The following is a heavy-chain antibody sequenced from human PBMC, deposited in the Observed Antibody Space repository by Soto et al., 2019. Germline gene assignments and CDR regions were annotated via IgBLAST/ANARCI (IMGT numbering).Heavy chain of an antibody. Sequence: PSETLSLTCTVSAGSSNSYYWSWIRQPPGKGLEWIGYAYNSGSTYYNPSLKSRVTISLDTSKNQFSLYLNSMTAADTAVYFCRRAGIRHYADYYNIDSWGQGTLVTVSS. CDR3: RRAGIRHYADYYNIDS. V-gene: IGHV4-59*01. D-gene: IGHD4-17*01. CDR1: AGSSNSYY. J-gene: IGHJ5*01. CDR2: AYNSGST.